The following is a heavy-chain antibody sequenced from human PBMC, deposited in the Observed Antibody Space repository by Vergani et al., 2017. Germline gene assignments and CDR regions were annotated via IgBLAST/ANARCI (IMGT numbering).Heavy chain of an antibody. CDR1: GGSFSGYY. D-gene: IGHD2-2*01. J-gene: IGHJ4*02. V-gene: IGHV4-34*01. Sequence: QVQLQQWGAGLLKPSETLSLTCAVYGGSFSGYYWSWIRQPPGKGLEWIGEINHSGSTNYNPSLKSRVTISVDTSKNQFSLKLSSVTAADTAVYYCARSDQSSRTIDYWGQGTLVTVSS. CDR3: ARSDQSSRTIDY. CDR2: INHSGST.